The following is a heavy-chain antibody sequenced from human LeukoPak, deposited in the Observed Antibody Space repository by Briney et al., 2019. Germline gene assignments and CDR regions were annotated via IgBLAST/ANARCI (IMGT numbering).Heavy chain of an antibody. J-gene: IGHJ4*02. CDR3: ARGTRPFDY. CDR2: INHSGST. Sequence: SETLSLTCAVYGGSFSGYYWSWIRQPPGKGLEWIGEINHSGSTNYNPSLKSRVTISVDTSKNQFSLKLISVTAADTAVYYCARGTRPFDYWGQGTLVTVSS. V-gene: IGHV4-34*01. CDR1: GGSFSGYY.